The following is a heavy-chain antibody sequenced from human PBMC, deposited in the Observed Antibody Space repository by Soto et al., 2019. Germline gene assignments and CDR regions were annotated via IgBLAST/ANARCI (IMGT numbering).Heavy chain of an antibody. CDR1: GFTFSTSA. CDR3: AKGYCGNGVCSYVPFDY. J-gene: IGHJ4*02. V-gene: IGHV3-23*01. CDR2: IRGSGNTT. Sequence: GGSLRLSCVASGFTFSTSALSWVRQAPGKGLEWVSSIRGSGNTTHYADSVKGRFTISRDNSKNTLYLQMNSLRAEDTALYYCAKGYCGNGVCSYVPFDYWGQGT. D-gene: IGHD2-8*01.